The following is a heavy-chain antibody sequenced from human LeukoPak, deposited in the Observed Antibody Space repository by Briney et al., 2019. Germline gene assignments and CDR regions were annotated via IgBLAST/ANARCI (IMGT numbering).Heavy chain of an antibody. Sequence: PGGSLRLSCTASEFTVSRNYMLWVRQAPGKGLEWVANIKQDGSEVYYVDSVEGRFSISRDNAQNSVYLQMSSLGVEDTAVYFCAREAYCGGPSCFAVTYMDVCGEGTTVTVSS. J-gene: IGHJ6*03. CDR1: EFTVSRNY. CDR2: IKQDGSEV. V-gene: IGHV3-7*01. D-gene: IGHD2-21*01. CDR3: AREAYCGGPSCFAVTYMDV.